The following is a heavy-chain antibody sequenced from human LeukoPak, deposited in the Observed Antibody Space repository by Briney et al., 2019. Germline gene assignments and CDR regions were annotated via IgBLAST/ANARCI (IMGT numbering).Heavy chain of an antibody. CDR1: GYTFTSYY. Sequence: ASVKVSCKASGYTFTSYYMHWVRQASGQGLEWMGIINPSGGSASYAQKFQGRVTMTRDTSTSTVYMELSSLRSEDTAVYYCARDFGPTLRFGEFQNWFDPWGQGTLVTVSS. CDR3: ARDFGPTLRFGEFQNWFDP. J-gene: IGHJ5*02. V-gene: IGHV1-46*01. D-gene: IGHD3-10*01. CDR2: INPSGGSA.